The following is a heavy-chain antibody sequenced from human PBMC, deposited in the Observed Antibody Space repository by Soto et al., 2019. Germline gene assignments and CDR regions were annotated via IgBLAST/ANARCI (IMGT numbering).Heavy chain of an antibody. V-gene: IGHV4-30-2*01. Sequence: SETLSLTCAVSDGSISSGGFSWSWIRQPPGKGLEWIGYIYQSGSTYYIPSLKSRVTISVDKSKNQFSLKLSSVTAADTAVYYCARFGGGMDVWGQGTTVTV. CDR1: DGSISSGGFS. D-gene: IGHD3-10*01. J-gene: IGHJ6*02. CDR2: IYQSGST. CDR3: ARFGGGMDV.